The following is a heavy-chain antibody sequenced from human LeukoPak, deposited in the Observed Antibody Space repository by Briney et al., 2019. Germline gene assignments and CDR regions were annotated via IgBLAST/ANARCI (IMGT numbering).Heavy chain of an antibody. D-gene: IGHD3-3*01. CDR1: GYTFTSYG. CDR2: ISIYNGNT. CDR3: ARGRKVLRFLEWSKNMRDWFDP. V-gene: IGHV1-18*01. Sequence: ASVKVSCKASGYTFTSYGISWVRQAPGQGLEWMGWISIYNGNTNYAQKLQGRVTMTTDTSTSIAYMELSSLRSEDTAVYYCARGRKVLRFLEWSKNMRDWFDPWGQGTLVTVSS. J-gene: IGHJ5*02.